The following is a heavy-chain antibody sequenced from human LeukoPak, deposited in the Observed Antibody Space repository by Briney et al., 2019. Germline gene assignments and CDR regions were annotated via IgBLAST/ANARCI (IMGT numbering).Heavy chain of an antibody. CDR1: GFSLSTSGVG. CDR3: ARSRVADGYFDS. D-gene: IGHD6-13*01. J-gene: IGHJ4*02. CDR2: IYWSDDK. Sequence: ESGPTLVKPTQTLTLTCTFSGFSLSTSGVGVGWIRQPPGKALEWLALIYWSDDKRYKSSLKSRLTIAKDTSKNQVVLTMTNVDLVDTATYYCARSRVADGYFDSWGQGTLVTVSS. V-gene: IGHV2-5*01.